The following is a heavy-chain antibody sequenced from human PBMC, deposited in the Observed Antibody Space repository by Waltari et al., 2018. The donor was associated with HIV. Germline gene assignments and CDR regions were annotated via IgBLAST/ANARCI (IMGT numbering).Heavy chain of an antibody. CDR2: ITYDGGKE. J-gene: IGHJ6*02. CDR1: GIIISNHA. V-gene: IGHV3-30-3*01. Sequence: LVQSGGGVAQAGRSLRLSCAASGIIISNHAMHWVRKAADRRGEWVDVITYDGGKELDTDALKARFIISSDIARDTLYLEMEALRVEDSGVYYCVRRSVICLDLWVQGTTVIVS. D-gene: IGHD3-10*01. CDR3: VRRSVICLDL.